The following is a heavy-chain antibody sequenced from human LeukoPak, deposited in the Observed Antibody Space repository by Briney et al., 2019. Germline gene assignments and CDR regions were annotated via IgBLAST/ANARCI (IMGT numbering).Heavy chain of an antibody. V-gene: IGHV4-39*01. CDR2: IYYSGNT. D-gene: IGHD4-17*01. J-gene: IGHJ4*02. CDR3: ARHATVTSFTFAR. CDR1: GGSISSSSYY. Sequence: SETLSLTCTVSGGSISSSSYYWGWIRQPPGKGLEWIGSIYYSGNTYYNPSLKSRVTISVDTSKNQFSLELNSVTAADTAVYYCARHATVTSFTFARWGQGTLVTVSS.